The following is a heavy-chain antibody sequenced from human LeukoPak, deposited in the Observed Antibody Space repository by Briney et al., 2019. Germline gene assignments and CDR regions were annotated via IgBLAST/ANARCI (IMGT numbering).Heavy chain of an antibody. Sequence: SETLSLTCAVYGGSFSNYYWTWIRQPPGKGLEWIGEINHRGSANYNVSLKSRVTISVDTSKNQFSLKLSSVTAADTAVYYCARQGSSSPFDYWGQGTLVTVSS. CDR3: ARQGSSSPFDY. V-gene: IGHV4-34*01. J-gene: IGHJ4*02. CDR1: GGSFSNYY. D-gene: IGHD6-6*01. CDR2: INHRGSA.